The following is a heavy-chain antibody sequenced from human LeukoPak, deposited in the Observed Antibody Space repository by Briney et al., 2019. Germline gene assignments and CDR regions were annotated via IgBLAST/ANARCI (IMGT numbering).Heavy chain of an antibody. CDR1: GFTFSSYS. CDR3: ARDVTVAGTGVQTDS. J-gene: IGHJ4*02. Sequence: GGSLRLSCAASGFTFSSYSMNWVRQAPGKGLEWVSSISSSSSYIYYADSVKGRFTISRDNAKNSLYLQMNSLRAEDTALYYCARDVTVAGTGVQTDSWGQGTLVTVSS. CDR2: ISSSSSYI. V-gene: IGHV3-21*04. D-gene: IGHD6-13*01.